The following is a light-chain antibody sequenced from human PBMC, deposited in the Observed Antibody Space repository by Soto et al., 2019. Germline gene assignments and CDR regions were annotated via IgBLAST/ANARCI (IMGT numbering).Light chain of an antibody. V-gene: IGKV3-20*01. J-gene: IGKJ1*01. CDR2: GAS. Sequence: EIVLTQSPGTLSLSPGERATLSCRASQSVSSTDIAWYHQKPGQAPSFLIYGASSRAAGIPDRFSGSGSGTDFTLTISRLEPEDFAVYYCHQFGSSPTWTFGQGTKVEIK. CDR3: HQFGSSPTWT. CDR1: QSVSSTD.